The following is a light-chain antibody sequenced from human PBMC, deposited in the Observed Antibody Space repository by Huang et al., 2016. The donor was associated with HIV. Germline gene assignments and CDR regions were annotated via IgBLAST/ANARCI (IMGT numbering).Light chain of an antibody. CDR2: DAS. Sequence: ETVLTQSPATLSLSPGERATLSCRASQSVSSYLAWYQQKPGQAPRLLLYDASNRATGIPARFSGSGSGTDFTLTISSLEPEDFAVYYCQQRSNWPPWTFGQGTKVEIK. V-gene: IGKV3-11*01. J-gene: IGKJ1*01. CDR3: QQRSNWPPWT. CDR1: QSVSSY.